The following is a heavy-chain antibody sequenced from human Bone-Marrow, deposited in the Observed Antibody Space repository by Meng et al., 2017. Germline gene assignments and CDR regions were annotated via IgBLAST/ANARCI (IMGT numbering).Heavy chain of an antibody. J-gene: IGHJ4*02. CDR1: GFSFTDAW. Sequence: GGLGGCCGKRGGSLCTACVGLGFSFTDAWMGGAGEGQGKGLEWVGRIKSNSDGGKTDYAAPVKGRFTISRDDSKNTLYLQMNSLITEDTAVYFCATGAAAADHWGQGTLVTVSS. CDR2: IKSNSDGGKT. D-gene: IGHD6-13*01. CDR3: ATGAAAADH. V-gene: IGHV3-15*01.